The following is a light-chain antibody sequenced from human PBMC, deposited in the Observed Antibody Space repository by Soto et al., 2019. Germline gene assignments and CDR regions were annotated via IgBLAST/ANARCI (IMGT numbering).Light chain of an antibody. J-gene: IGKJ1*01. CDR2: WAS. Sequence: DIVMTQSPDSLAVSLGERATINCKSSQSVLYSSDNKNYLLWYQQKPGQPPKKLIYWASTRESGVPDRFSGSGYGTDFTLTISGLQAEDVAVEYCHLYYSTPLTFGQGTKVEIK. CDR3: HLYYSTPLT. CDR1: QSVLYSSDNKNY. V-gene: IGKV4-1*01.